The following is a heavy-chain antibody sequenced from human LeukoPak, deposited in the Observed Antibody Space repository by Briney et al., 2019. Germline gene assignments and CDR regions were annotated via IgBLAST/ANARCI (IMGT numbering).Heavy chain of an antibody. CDR3: AGDSVGFDS. D-gene: IGHD1-26*01. J-gene: IGHJ4*02. Sequence: PSETLSLTCTVSGDSIRNYNWNWIRQPPGKGLEWIGLINYSGSANYNPSLTSRVTISVDTSKKQFSLKLRSVTTADTAVYFCAGDSVGFDSWGQGTLVTVFS. CDR2: INYSGSA. V-gene: IGHV4-59*01. CDR1: GDSIRNYN.